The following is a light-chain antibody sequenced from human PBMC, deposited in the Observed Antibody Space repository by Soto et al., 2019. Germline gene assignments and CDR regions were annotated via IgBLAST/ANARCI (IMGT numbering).Light chain of an antibody. J-gene: IGKJ4*01. CDR3: QQYNSYPLT. V-gene: IGKV1-5*03. Sequence: DIQMTQSPSTLSASVGDRVTITCRASQSISSWLAWYQQKPGKVPKLLIYKASSLESGVPSRFSGIGSGTELTIAISSLQPDDGETYDGQQYNSYPLTFGGGTKVDIK. CDR1: QSISSW. CDR2: KAS.